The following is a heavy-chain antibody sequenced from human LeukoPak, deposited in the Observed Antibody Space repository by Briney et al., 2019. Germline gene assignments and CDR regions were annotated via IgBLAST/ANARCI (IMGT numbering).Heavy chain of an antibody. Sequence: ASVKVSCKASGYTFTSYYMHWVRQAPGQGLEWMGWINPNSGGTNYAQKFQGRVTMTRDTSISTAYMELSRLRSDDTAVYYCARESPYGDYFDYWGQGTLVTVSS. V-gene: IGHV1-2*02. CDR1: GYTFTSYY. J-gene: IGHJ4*02. CDR3: ARESPYGDYFDY. CDR2: INPNSGGT. D-gene: IGHD4-17*01.